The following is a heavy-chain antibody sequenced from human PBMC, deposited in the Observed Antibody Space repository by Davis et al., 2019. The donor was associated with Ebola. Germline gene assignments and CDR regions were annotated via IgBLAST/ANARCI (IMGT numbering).Heavy chain of an antibody. CDR1: GFTFRSYS. J-gene: IGHJ4*02. CDR2: ISSSSSYI. Sequence: PGGSLRLSCAASGFTFRSYSMSWVRQAPGKGLEWVSSISSSSSYIYYADPVKGRFTITRNNAKNSLYLQMNSLRAEDTAVYYCARDGSGSYYVDYWGQGTLVTVSS. CDR3: ARDGSGSYYVDY. D-gene: IGHD3-10*01. V-gene: IGHV3-21*01.